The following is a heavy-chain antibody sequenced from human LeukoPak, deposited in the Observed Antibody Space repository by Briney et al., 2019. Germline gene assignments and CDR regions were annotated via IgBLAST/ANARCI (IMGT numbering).Heavy chain of an antibody. V-gene: IGHV1-69*04. CDR1: GGTFSSYA. D-gene: IGHD3-22*01. CDR3: ARDPDDSSGYYYDNFDY. J-gene: IGHJ4*02. Sequence: ASVKVSRKASGGTFSSYAISWVRQAPGQGLEWMGRIIPILGIANYAQKFQGRVTITADKSTSTAYMELSSLRSEDTAVYYCARDPDDSSGYYYDNFDYWGQGTLVTVSS. CDR2: IIPILGIA.